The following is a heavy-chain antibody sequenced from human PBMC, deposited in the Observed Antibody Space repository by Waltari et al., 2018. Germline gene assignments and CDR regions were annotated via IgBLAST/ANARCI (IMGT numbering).Heavy chain of an antibody. D-gene: IGHD3-22*01. CDR2: IIPFFGSP. J-gene: IGHJ4*02. CDR1: GGTFSTYG. Sequence: QVQLLQSGAEVKKPGPSVKLSCQASGGTFSTYGISWVRQAPGQRLEWMGKIIPFFGSPDYAENFQGRITITADKSTTTTYLELSSLRSDDTAVYYCARIPYYYDKAPLDSWGQGTLVTVSP. V-gene: IGHV1-69*06. CDR3: ARIPYYYDKAPLDS.